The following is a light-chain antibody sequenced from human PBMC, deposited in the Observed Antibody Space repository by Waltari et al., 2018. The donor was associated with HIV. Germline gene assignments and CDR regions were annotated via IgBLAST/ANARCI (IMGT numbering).Light chain of an antibody. CDR3: QQYGSSPYT. CDR1: RTVNSSN. J-gene: IGKJ2*01. Sequence: EIVLTQSPGTLSLSPGERATPACRASRTVNSSNLAWYQQKPGQAPSLLIYDASSRATGIPDRFSGGESGTNFTLTISRLEPEDFAVYYCQQYGSSPYTFGQGTKLEIK. CDR2: DAS. V-gene: IGKV3-20*01.